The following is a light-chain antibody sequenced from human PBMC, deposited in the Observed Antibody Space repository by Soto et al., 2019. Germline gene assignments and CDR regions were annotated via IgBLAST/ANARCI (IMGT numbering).Light chain of an antibody. CDR3: GSYAGSDTWV. J-gene: IGLJ3*02. CDR2: ADS. CDR1: SSDVGAYHY. V-gene: IGLV2-11*01. Sequence: QSVLTQPRSVSGSPGQSVTISCTATSSDVGAYHYVSWYQQHPGNPPKLLLCADSKRPSGVPDRLYGSKSGNAASLSIAGLQAEDEAEYYCGSYAGSDTWVFGGGTKVTLL.